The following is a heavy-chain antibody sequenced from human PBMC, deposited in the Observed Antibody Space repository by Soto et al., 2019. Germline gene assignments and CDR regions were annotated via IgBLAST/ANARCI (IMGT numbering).Heavy chain of an antibody. D-gene: IGHD3-3*01. CDR2: IIPIFGTA. CDR3: ASLLSVGYDFWSGYYPPYYYYGMDV. CDR1: GGTFSSYA. V-gene: IGHV1-69*06. J-gene: IGHJ6*02. Sequence: SVKVSCKASGGTFSSYAISWVRQAPGQGLEWMGGIIPIFGTANYAQKFQGRVTITADKSTSTAYMELSSLRSEDTAVYYCASLLSVGYDFWSGYYPPYYYYGMDVWGRGTTITVSS.